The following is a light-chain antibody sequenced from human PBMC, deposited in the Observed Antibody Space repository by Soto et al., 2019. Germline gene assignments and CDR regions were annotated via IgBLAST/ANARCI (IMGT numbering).Light chain of an antibody. J-gene: IGKJ4*01. V-gene: IGKV3-11*01. CDR1: QSVSVN. CDR2: SAS. CDR3: QERNRWPRGT. Sequence: EVVLTQSPATLSLSPGESATLSCRASQSVSVNFAWYQQKPGQALRPLIYSASDRAPGIPARFSGRGSGTYFTLTISSLKPEDFAVYYCQERNRWPRGTFGGGTKVEI.